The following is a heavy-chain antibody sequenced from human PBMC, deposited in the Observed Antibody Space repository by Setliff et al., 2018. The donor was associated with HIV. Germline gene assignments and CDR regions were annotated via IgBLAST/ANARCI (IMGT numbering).Heavy chain of an antibody. CDR3: AKDLGTRYDTPVY. V-gene: IGHV3-23*01. CDR2: VSVSGGST. Sequence: GGSLRLSCVASGFGFPNYAMGWVRQAPGKGLEWVSSVSVSGGSTYYAEAVKGRFTISRENSKNTVFLEMSSLRAEDTAAYFCAKDLGTRYDTPVYWGQGTLVTVSS. CDR1: GFGFPNYA. J-gene: IGHJ4*02. D-gene: IGHD5-12*01.